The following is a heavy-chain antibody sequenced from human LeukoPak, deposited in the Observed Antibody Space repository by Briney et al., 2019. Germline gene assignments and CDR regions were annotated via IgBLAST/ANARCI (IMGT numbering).Heavy chain of an antibody. J-gene: IGHJ3*02. V-gene: IGHV1-2*06. CDR2: INPNSAGT. D-gene: IGHD2-2*01. Sequence: ASVKVSCKASGYTFTGYYIHWVRQAPGQGLEWMRRINPNSAGTNYAQKFQGRVTMTRDTSISTAYMDLSRLTSDDTAVYYCARPCSSTSCQFYDAFHIWGQGTMVTVSS. CDR1: GYTFTGYY. CDR3: ARPCSSTSCQFYDAFHI.